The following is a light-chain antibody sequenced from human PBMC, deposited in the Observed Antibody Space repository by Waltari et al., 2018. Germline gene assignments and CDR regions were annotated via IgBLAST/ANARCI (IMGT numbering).Light chain of an antibody. CDR3: QSYGSDWV. CDR1: SPNIGAGFA. V-gene: IGLV1-40*01. CDR2: GNN. J-gene: IGLJ3*02. Sequence: QSVLTQPPSVSGAPGQRVTISCTGGSPNIGAGFAVHWYQQLPGTAPKLLIYGNNNRPSGVPDRFSGSKSGTSASLAITGLQAEDEADYYCQSYGSDWVFGGGTKLTVL.